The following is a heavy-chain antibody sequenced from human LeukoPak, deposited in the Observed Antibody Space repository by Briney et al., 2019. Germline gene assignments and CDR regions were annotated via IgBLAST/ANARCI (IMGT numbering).Heavy chain of an antibody. CDR3: ARGRGSGTYYTRGYYMDV. D-gene: IGHD3-10*01. V-gene: IGHV3-69-1*02. Sequence: GGSLRLSCAASGFTFSTYGMNWVRQAPGRGLEWVSYISTSNTIYYADSVKGRFTISRDNGKNSLYLQMNSLRAEDTAVYYCARGRGSGTYYTRGYYMDVWGKGTTVTISS. CDR2: ISTSNTI. J-gene: IGHJ6*04. CDR1: GFTFSTYG.